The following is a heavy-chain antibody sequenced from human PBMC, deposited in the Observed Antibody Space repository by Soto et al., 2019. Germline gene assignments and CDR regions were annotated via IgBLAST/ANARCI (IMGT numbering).Heavy chain of an antibody. J-gene: IGHJ6*02. V-gene: IGHV5-51*07. CDR2: IYPGDSDT. CDR1: GYSFTSYW. Sequence: PGESLKVSCKGSGYSFTSYWIGWVHQMPGKGLEWMGIIYPGDSDTRYSPSFQGQVTISADKSISTAYLQWSSLKASDTAMYYCARHSPGPAYYYGMDVWGQGTTDTVSS. CDR3: ARHSPGPAYYYGMDV.